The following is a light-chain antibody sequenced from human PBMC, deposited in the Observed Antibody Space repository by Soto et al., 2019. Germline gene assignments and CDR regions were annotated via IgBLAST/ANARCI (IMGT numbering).Light chain of an antibody. CDR3: LQDYNYPRT. J-gene: IGKJ1*01. V-gene: IGKV1-6*01. Sequence: AIQMTQSPSSLSASVGDRVTITCRASQGIRNDLGWYQQKPGKAPKLLIYAASSLQSGVPSRFSGSGSGTDFTLNISRLQPEDFATYYCLQDYNYPRTFGQGTKVEIK. CDR2: AAS. CDR1: QGIRND.